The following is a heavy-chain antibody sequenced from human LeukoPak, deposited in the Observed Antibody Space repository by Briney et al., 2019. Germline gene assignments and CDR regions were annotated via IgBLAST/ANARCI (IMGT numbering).Heavy chain of an antibody. CDR3: AQVYGGSGSYIGTYFDY. D-gene: IGHD3-10*01. Sequence: SETLSLTCTVSGGSISSYYWSWIRQPPGKGLEWIGYIYYSGSTNYNPSLKSRVTISVDTSKNQFSLKLSSVTAADTAVYYCAQVYGGSGSYIGTYFDYWGQGTLVTVSS. CDR1: GGSISSYY. J-gene: IGHJ4*02. V-gene: IGHV4-59*01. CDR2: IYYSGST.